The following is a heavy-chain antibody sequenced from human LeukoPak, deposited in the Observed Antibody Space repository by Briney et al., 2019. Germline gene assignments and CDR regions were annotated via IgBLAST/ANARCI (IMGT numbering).Heavy chain of an antibody. D-gene: IGHD1-26*01. Sequence: ASVKVSCKASGGTFSSYAISWVRQAPGQGLEWMGGIIPIFGTANYAQKFQGRVTITADESTSTAYMELSSLRSEDTAVYYCARVKKSGSYRKTDAFDIWGQGTMVTVSS. J-gene: IGHJ3*02. CDR3: ARVKKSGSYRKTDAFDI. CDR1: GGTFSSYA. V-gene: IGHV1-69*13. CDR2: IIPIFGTA.